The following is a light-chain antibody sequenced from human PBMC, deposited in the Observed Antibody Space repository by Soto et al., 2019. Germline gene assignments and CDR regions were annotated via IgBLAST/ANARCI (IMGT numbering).Light chain of an antibody. Sequence: EIVMTQSPATLSVSPGERATLSCRASQSVSSNLAWYQQKPGQAPRLLIYGASTRATGIPARFSGSGSGTEFTLTISSLQSEDFAVYYCQPYNNWPPPFGQGNKVEIK. CDR2: GAS. V-gene: IGKV3-15*01. CDR1: QSVSSN. CDR3: QPYNNWPPP. J-gene: IGKJ1*01.